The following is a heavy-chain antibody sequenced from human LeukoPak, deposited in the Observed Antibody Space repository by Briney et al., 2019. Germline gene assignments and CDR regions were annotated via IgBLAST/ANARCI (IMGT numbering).Heavy chain of an antibody. Sequence: SETLSLTCAVSGGSISSDNWWSWVRQPPGKGLEWIGEIFHGGSTTYNPSLKSRVTISVGTSKNQFSLKLSSVTAADTAVYYCARHSSGWYYFDYWGQGTLVTVSS. CDR3: ARHSSGWYYFDY. J-gene: IGHJ4*02. CDR1: GGSISSDNW. CDR2: IFHGGST. D-gene: IGHD6-19*01. V-gene: IGHV4-4*02.